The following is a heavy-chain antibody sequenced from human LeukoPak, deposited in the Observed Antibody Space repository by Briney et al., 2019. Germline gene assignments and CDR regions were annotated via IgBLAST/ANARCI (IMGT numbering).Heavy chain of an antibody. CDR1: GFTFSSYW. D-gene: IGHD3-10*01. J-gene: IGHJ4*02. CDR3: ARTLWFGELDFDY. V-gene: IGHV3-7*01. CDR2: IEEDGSGK. Sequence: GGSLRLSCAASGFTFSSYWMSWVRQAPGKGLEWVANIEEDGSGKYYVDSVKGRFTISRDNSKNTLYLQMNSLRAEDTAVYYCARTLWFGELDFDYWGQGTLVTVSS.